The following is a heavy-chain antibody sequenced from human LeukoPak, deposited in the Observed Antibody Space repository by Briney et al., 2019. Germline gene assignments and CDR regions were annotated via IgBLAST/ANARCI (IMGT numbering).Heavy chain of an antibody. CDR3: AKGVTSGWRTFDY. J-gene: IGHJ4*02. CDR2: INNSGGST. CDR1: GFTFSRYA. V-gene: IGHV3-23*01. D-gene: IGHD6-19*01. Sequence: PGGSLRLSCAASGFTFSRYAMSWVRQSTGEGLEWVSVINNSGGSTHYADSVKGRFTISRDNSKSTLYLQMNSLRAEDTAVYYCAKGVTSGWRTFDYWGQGTLVTVSS.